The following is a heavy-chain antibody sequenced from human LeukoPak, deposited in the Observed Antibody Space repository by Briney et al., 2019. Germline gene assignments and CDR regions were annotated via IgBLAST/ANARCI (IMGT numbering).Heavy chain of an antibody. CDR3: AKARSYDSSGYHQYYFDY. D-gene: IGHD3-22*01. V-gene: IGHV3-23*01. CDR1: GFTFSSYA. Sequence: GGPLRLSCAASGFTFSSYAMSWVRQAPGKGLEWVSAISGSGGSTYYADSVKGRFTISRDNSKNTLYLQTNSLRAEDTAVYYCAKARSYDSSGYHQYYFDYWGQGTLVTVSS. J-gene: IGHJ4*02. CDR2: ISGSGGST.